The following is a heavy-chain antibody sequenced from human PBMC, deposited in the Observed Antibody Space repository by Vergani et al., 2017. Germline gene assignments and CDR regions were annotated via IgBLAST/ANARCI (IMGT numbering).Heavy chain of an antibody. J-gene: IGHJ6*02. CDR1: GGSISSGDYY. Sequence: QVQLQESGPGLVKPSQTLSLTCTVSGGSISSGDYYWGWIRQPPGKGLEWIGYIYYSGSTHYNPSLKSRVTISVDTSKNQFSLKLSSVTAADTAVYYCARDIWGAAAGTLDVWGQGP. V-gene: IGHV4-30-4*01. D-gene: IGHD6-13*01. CDR2: IYYSGST. CDR3: ARDIWGAAAGTLDV.